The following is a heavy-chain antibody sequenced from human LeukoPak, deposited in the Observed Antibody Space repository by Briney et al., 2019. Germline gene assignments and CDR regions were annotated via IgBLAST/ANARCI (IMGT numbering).Heavy chain of an antibody. V-gene: IGHV4-34*01. J-gene: IGHJ4*02. CDR1: GGSFSGYY. D-gene: IGHD6-25*01. Sequence: SETLSLTCAVYGGSFSGYYWSWIRQPPGKGLEWIGEINHSGSTNYNPSLKSRVTISVDTSKNQFSLKLSSVTAADTAVYYCARDLPSHKFIAASGWGQGTLVTVSS. CDR3: ARDLPSHKFIAASG. CDR2: INHSGST.